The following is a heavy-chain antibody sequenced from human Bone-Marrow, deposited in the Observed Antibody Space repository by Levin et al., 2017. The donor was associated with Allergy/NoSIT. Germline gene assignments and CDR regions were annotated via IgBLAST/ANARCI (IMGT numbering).Heavy chain of an antibody. D-gene: IGHD3-10*01. Sequence: PGGSLRLSCAASGFTVSSYWMHWVRQAPGKGLVWVSCINSDGSSTSYADSVKGRFTISRDNAKNTLYLQMNSLRAEDTAVYYCARGCSLVRGVCYYYGMDVWGQGTTVTVSS. CDR2: INSDGSST. CDR1: GFTVSSYW. J-gene: IGHJ6*02. CDR3: ARGCSLVRGVCYYYGMDV. V-gene: IGHV3-74*01.